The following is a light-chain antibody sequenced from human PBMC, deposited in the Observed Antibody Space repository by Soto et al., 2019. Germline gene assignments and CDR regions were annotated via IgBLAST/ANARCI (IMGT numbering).Light chain of an antibody. CDR1: QHISSR. CDR3: HQANSFPFT. V-gene: IGKV1-12*01. Sequence: DIQMTQSPSSVSASVGDRVTITCRASQHISSRVAWYQQKPGKAPKLLIYAASTLQSGVPSRFSGGGSGTDFTLIISSLQPEDFATYYCHQANSFPFTFGPGTKLDIE. CDR2: AAS. J-gene: IGKJ3*01.